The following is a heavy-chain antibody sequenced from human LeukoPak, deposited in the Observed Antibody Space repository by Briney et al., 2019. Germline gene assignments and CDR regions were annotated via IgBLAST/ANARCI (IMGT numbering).Heavy chain of an antibody. J-gene: IGHJ5*02. CDR3: ARVQSRLSWFDP. V-gene: IGHV4-39*07. CDR1: GGSISSGTYY. Sequence: PSETLSLTCTVSGGSISSGTYYWGWTRQPPGKGLEWIGSIYYSGSTYYNPSLRSRVTISVDTSKNQFSLRLGSVTAADTAVYYCARVQSRLSWFDPWGQGTLVTVSS. CDR2: IYYSGST.